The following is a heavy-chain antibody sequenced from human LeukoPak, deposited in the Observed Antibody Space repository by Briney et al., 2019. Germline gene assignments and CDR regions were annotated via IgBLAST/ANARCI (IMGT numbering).Heavy chain of an antibody. V-gene: IGHV3-30-3*01. J-gene: IGHJ5*02. CDR1: GFTFSRFP. CDR3: ARDTLIYGSGVNWVDP. Sequence: PGGSLRLSCVASGFTFSRFPMHWVRQAPGKGLEWVAVISEDGSNKYYADSVKGRFTISRDNSKNTLYLQMNSLRSEDTAVYYCARDTLIYGSGVNWVDPWGQGTLVTVSS. D-gene: IGHD3-10*01. CDR2: ISEDGSNK.